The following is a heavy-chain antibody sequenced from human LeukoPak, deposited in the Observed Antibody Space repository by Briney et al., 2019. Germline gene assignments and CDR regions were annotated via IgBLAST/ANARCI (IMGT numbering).Heavy chain of an antibody. Sequence: PGGSLRLSCAASGFTFSSYCMHWVRQAPGKGLEWVAVIWFDGGNKYSADSVKGRFTISSANSKNTLYLQMNSLSAEDTAVYYCAKSGHDYGDYRKYNWFDPWGKGTLVTVSS. V-gene: IGHV3-33*06. CDR1: GFTFSSYC. CDR2: IWFDGGNK. CDR3: AKSGHDYGDYRKYNWFDP. J-gene: IGHJ5*02. D-gene: IGHD4-17*01.